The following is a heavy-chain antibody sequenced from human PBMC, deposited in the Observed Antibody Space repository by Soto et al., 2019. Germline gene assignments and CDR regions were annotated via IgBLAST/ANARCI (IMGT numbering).Heavy chain of an antibody. CDR2: IFSNDEE. J-gene: IGHJ6*02. Sequence: QVTLKESGPVLVRPTETLTLTCAVSGFSLSNSKMGVSWIRQPPGKALEWLAHIFSNDEESYSTSLKSRLTISTDTSKSQVVLTMTDMDPVDTATYYCARKGDTYYDAMDVWGHGTTVTVSS. D-gene: IGHD1-26*01. V-gene: IGHV2-26*01. CDR3: ARKGDTYYDAMDV. CDR1: GFSLSNSKMG.